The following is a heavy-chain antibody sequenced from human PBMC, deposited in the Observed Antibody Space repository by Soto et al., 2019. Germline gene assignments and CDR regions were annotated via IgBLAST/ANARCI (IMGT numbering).Heavy chain of an antibody. J-gene: IGHJ4*02. V-gene: IGHV1-2*04. D-gene: IGHD3-22*01. Sequence: ASVKVSCKASGYTFTGYYMHWVRQAPGQGLEWMGWINPNSGGTNYAQKFQGWVTMTRDTSISTAYKELSRQRTEDTAVYYCARSSGYYYYFDYWGQGTLVTVSS. CDR3: ARSSGYYYYFDY. CDR2: INPNSGGT. CDR1: GYTFTGYY.